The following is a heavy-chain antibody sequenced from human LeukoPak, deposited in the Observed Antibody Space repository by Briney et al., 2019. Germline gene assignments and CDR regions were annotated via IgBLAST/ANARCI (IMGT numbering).Heavy chain of an antibody. CDR2: INPNSGGT. J-gene: IGHJ4*02. CDR1: GYTFTGYY. CDR3: ARIAGYYDSSGYSKDY. D-gene: IGHD3-22*01. V-gene: IGHV1-2*02. Sequence: ASVKVSCKASGYTFTGYYMHWVRQAPGQGLGWMGWINPNSGGTNYAQKFQGRVTMTRDTSISTAYMELSRLRSDDTAVYYCARIAGYYDSSGYSKDYWGQGTLVTVSS.